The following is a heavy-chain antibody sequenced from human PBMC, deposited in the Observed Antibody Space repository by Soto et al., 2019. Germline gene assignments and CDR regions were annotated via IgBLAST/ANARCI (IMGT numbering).Heavy chain of an antibody. CDR2: IYHSGST. V-gene: IGHV4-30-2*01. J-gene: IGHJ4*02. CDR3: ARNFVERTIYFDY. CDR1: GGSISSGGYS. Sequence: QLQLQESGSGLVKPSQTLSLTCAVSGGSISSGGYSWSWIRQPPGKVLEWIGYIYHSGSTYYNPSLKSRVTISVDRSKNQFALKLSSVTAADTAVYYCARNFVERTIYFDYWGQGTLVTVSS. D-gene: IGHD1-7*01.